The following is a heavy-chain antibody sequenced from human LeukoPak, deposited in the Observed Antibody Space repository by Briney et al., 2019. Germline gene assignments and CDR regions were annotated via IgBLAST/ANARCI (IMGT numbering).Heavy chain of an antibody. Sequence: PSETLSLTCTVSGGSISSYYWSWIRQPPGKGLEWIGYIYYSGSTNYNPSLKSRVTISVDTSKNQFSLKLSSVTAADTAVYYCAISSGYSYGYDYWGQGTLVTVSS. V-gene: IGHV4-59*01. CDR2: IYYSGST. CDR3: AISSGYSYGYDY. J-gene: IGHJ4*02. D-gene: IGHD5-18*01. CDR1: GGSISSYY.